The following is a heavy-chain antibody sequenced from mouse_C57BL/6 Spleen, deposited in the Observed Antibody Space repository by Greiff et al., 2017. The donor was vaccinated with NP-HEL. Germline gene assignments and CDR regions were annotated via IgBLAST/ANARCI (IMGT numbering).Heavy chain of an antibody. CDR2: IDPETGGT. J-gene: IGHJ4*01. CDR3: TKSNYDYAMDY. CDR1: GYTFTDYE. D-gene: IGHD2-5*01. V-gene: IGHV1-15*01. Sequence: VQVVESGAELVRPGASVTLSCKASGYTFTDYEMHWVKQTPVHGLEWIGAIDPETGGTAYNQKFKGKAILTADKSSSTAYMELRSLTSEDSAVYYCTKSNYDYAMDYWGQGTSVTVSS.